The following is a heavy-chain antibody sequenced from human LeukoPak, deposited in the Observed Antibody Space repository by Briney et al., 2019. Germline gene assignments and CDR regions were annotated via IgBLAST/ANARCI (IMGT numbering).Heavy chain of an antibody. V-gene: IGHV4-30-2*01. CDR1: GGSISSGGYS. J-gene: IGHJ5*02. D-gene: IGHD3-22*01. Sequence: SETLSLTCAVSGGSISSGGYSWSWIRQPPGKGLEWIGYIYHSGSTYYNPSLKSRVTISVDRSKNQFSLKLSSVTAADTAVYYCARERVRPEHTWLETENWFDPWGQGTLVTVSS. CDR2: IYHSGST. CDR3: ARERVRPEHTWLETENWFDP.